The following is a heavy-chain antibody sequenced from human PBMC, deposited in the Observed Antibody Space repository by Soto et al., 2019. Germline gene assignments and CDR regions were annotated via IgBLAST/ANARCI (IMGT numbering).Heavy chain of an antibody. CDR2: ISYDGSNK. D-gene: IGHD1-20*01. CDR1: GFTFSSYG. Sequence: QVQLVESGGGVVQPGRSLRLSCAASGFTFSSYGMHWVRQAPGKGLEWVAVISYDGSNKYYADSVKGRFTISRDNSKNSLYLQMNSLRAEDTAVYYCAKDFAAHNWNDRVYWGQGTLVTVSS. V-gene: IGHV3-30*18. J-gene: IGHJ4*02. CDR3: AKDFAAHNWNDRVY.